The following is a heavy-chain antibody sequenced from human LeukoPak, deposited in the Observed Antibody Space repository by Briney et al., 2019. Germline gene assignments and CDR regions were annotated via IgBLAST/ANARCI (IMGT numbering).Heavy chain of an antibody. CDR1: GFTFSNAW. CDR3: TTGNGKQWLAIFDY. V-gene: IGHV3-15*01. CDR2: IKSKTDGGTT. Sequence: GGSLRLSCAASGFTFSNAWMSWVRQAPGKGLEWVGRIKSKTDGGTTGYAAPVKGRFTISRDDSKNTLYLQMNSLKTEDTAVYYCTTGNGKQWLAIFDYWGQGTLVTVSS. D-gene: IGHD6-19*01. J-gene: IGHJ4*02.